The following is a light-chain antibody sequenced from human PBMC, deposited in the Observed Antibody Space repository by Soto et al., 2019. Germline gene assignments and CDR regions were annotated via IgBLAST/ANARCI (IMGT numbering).Light chain of an antibody. V-gene: IGKV1-5*03. J-gene: IGKJ1*01. Sequence: DIHMTQSPSTLSASVGDRVTIVCRASQSISSWLAWYQQKPGKAPKLLISKASNLDSGVPSRFSGSGSGTEFNLTISSLQAEDFATYYCQQYNSFIWTFGRGTKVDIK. CDR3: QQYNSFIWT. CDR2: KAS. CDR1: QSISSW.